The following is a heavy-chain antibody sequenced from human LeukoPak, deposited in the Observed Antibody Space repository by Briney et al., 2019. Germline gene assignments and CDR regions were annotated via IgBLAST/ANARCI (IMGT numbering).Heavy chain of an antibody. D-gene: IGHD3-22*01. CDR3: ASSGYRPNGYFDY. CDR2: ISGSSSYT. J-gene: IGHJ4*02. V-gene: IGHV3-11*03. CDR1: GFTFSDYY. Sequence: PGGSLRLSCAASGFTFSDYYRSWLRQAPGKGLEWVSYISGSSSYTNYADSVKGRFTISRDNSKNSLYLQMNSLRAEDTAVYYCASSGYRPNGYFDYWGQGTPVTVSS.